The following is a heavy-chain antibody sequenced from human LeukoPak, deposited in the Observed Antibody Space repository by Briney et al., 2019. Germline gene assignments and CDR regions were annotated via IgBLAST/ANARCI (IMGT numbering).Heavy chain of an antibody. J-gene: IGHJ4*02. V-gene: IGHV3-23*01. CDR1: GFTFSTFA. CDR2: IFPSGGEI. CDR3: ATYRQVLLPFES. D-gene: IGHD2-8*02. Sequence: GGSLRFSCAASGFTFSTFAMIWVRQPPGKGLEWVSSIFPSGGEIHYADSVRGRFTISRDNSKSTLSLQMNSLRAEDTAIYYCATYRQVLLPFESWGQGTLVTVSS.